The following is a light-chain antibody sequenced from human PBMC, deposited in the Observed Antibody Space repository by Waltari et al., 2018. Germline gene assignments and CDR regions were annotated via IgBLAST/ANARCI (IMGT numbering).Light chain of an antibody. CDR2: GNN. J-gene: IGLJ2*01. V-gene: IGLV1-47*01. CDR1: SFNVGGAY. CDR3: ATWDDSLSRPV. Sequence: QSVLTQPPSASGTPAPSVTMSCSGGSFNVGGAYACWYQHLPGTAPKLLTYGNNQRPAGVPDRFSASKSGTSASLAISGLRSEDEADYYCATWDDSLSRPVFGGGTRLTVL.